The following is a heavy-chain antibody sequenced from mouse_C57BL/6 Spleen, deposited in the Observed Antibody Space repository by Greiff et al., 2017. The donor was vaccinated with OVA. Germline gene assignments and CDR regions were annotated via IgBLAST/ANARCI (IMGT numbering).Heavy chain of an antibody. D-gene: IGHD1-1*01. CDR1: GYTFTTYP. J-gene: IGHJ2*01. Sequence: QVHVKQSGAELVKPGASVKMSCKASGYTFTTYPIEWMKQNHGKSLEWIGNFHPYNDDTKYNEKFKGKATLTVEKSSSTVYLELSRLTSDDSAVYYCARGVITTVVAPYFDYWGQGTTLTVSS. CDR3: ARGVITTVVAPYFDY. CDR2: FHPYNDDT. V-gene: IGHV1-47*01.